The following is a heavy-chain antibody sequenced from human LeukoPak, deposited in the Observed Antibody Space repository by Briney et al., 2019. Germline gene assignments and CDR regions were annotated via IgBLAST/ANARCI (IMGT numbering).Heavy chain of an antibody. D-gene: IGHD6-19*01. V-gene: IGHV1-2*06. CDR2: INPNSGGT. CDR1: GFTFTGYY. Sequence: GASVKVSCKASGFTFTGYYMHWVRQAPGQGLEWMGRINPNSGGTNYAQKFQGRVTITTDESTGTAYMELSSLRSEDTAVYYCAREVAGYDYWGQGTLVTVSS. CDR3: AREVAGYDY. J-gene: IGHJ4*02.